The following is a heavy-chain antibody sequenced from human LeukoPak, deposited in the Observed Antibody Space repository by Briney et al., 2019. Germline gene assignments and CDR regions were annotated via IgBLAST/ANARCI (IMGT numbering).Heavy chain of an antibody. CDR3: ATSPGAYYDFWSGYYETY. V-gene: IGHV3-11*04. CDR2: ISSSSASI. D-gene: IGHD3-3*01. Sequence: PRGSLRLSCAASGITLSDYYMSWIRQAPGKGLEWISYISSSSASIWYADSVQGRFTVSRDNAKNSLFLQMDSLGVEDTAVYYCATSPGAYYDFWSGYYETYWGQGTLVAVSS. J-gene: IGHJ4*02. CDR1: GITLSDYY.